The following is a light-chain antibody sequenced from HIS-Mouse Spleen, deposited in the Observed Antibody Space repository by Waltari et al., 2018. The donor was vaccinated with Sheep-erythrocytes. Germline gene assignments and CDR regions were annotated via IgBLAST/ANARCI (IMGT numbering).Light chain of an antibody. CDR3: SSYAGSNNWV. Sequence: QSALTQPASVSGSPGQSITISCTGTSSDVGSYNLVSWSQQHPGKAPKPMIYEVSKRPSGVPDRFSGSKSGNTASLTVSGLQAEDEADYYCSSYAGSNNWVFGGGTKLTVL. CDR1: SSDVGSYNL. V-gene: IGLV2-8*01. J-gene: IGLJ3*02. CDR2: EVS.